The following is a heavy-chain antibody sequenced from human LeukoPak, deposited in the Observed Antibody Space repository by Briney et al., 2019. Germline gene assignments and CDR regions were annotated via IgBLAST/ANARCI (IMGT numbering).Heavy chain of an antibody. CDR3: ARVTYPGIAGAFDI. J-gene: IGHJ3*02. D-gene: IGHD6-13*01. V-gene: IGHV4-39*01. CDR2: IYYSGST. Sequence: SETLSLTCTVSGGSISSSSYYWGWIRQPPGKGLEWIGSIYYSGSTYYNPSLKSRVTISVDTSKNQFSLKLSSVTAADTAVYYCARVTYPGIAGAFDIWGQGTMVTVSS. CDR1: GGSISSSSYY.